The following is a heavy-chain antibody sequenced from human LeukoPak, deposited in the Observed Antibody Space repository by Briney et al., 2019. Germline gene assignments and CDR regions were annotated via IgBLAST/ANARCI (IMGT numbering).Heavy chain of an antibody. CDR1: VDSINNDTYY. V-gene: IGHV4-61*02. CDR2: MYVSGSS. D-gene: IGHD2-2*01. J-gene: IGHJ6*03. CDR3: ARVGVIVPAAIFLPPYYYMDV. Sequence: SETLSLTCIVSVDSINNDTYYWNWIRQPAGKGLEWIGRMYVSGSSNYNPALKSRVSISVDTSKSQFSLRLSSVTAADTAVYYCARVGVIVPAAIFLPPYYYMDVWGKGTTVTVSS.